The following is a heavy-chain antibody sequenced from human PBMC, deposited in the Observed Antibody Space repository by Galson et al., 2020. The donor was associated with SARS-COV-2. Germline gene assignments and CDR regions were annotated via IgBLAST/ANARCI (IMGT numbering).Heavy chain of an antibody. V-gene: IGHV4-59*01. D-gene: IGHD3-10*01. Sequence: ASETLSLTCSVSGAPIDSYYCSWIRQSPGKGLEWIGYIYYNEYTKYNPSLESRVTISVDASKNQFSLKLSSVTAADTAVYYCASGETRLGAPHFDYWGQGALVTVSS. CDR1: GAPIDSYY. J-gene: IGHJ4*02. CDR3: ASGETRLGAPHFDY. CDR2: IYYNEYT.